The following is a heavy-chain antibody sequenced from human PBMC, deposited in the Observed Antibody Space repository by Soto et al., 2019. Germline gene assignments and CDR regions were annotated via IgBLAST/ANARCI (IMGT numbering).Heavy chain of an antibody. Sequence: EVQLLESGGGLVQPGGSLRLSCAASGFTFSSYAMSWVRQAPGKGLEWVSAISGSGGSTYYADSVKGRFTISRDNSKNTLYLQMNSLRAEDTAVYYCAKDLLLAAAGLTAIDYWGQGTLVTVSS. CDR1: GFTFSSYA. V-gene: IGHV3-23*01. CDR2: ISGSGGST. J-gene: IGHJ4*02. D-gene: IGHD6-13*01. CDR3: AKDLLLAAAGLTAIDY.